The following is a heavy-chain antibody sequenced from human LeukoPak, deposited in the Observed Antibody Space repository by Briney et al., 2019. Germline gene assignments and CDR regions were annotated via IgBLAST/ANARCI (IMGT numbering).Heavy chain of an antibody. Sequence: SETLSLTCTVSGGSISSYYWSWIRQPPGKGLEWIGYIYYSGSTNYNPSLKSRVTISVDTSKNQFSLKLSSVTAADTAVYYCAQSYIVGATIVYWGQGTLVTVSS. CDR2: IYYSGST. CDR3: AQSYIVGATIVY. J-gene: IGHJ4*02. D-gene: IGHD1-26*01. CDR1: GGSISSYY. V-gene: IGHV4-59*01.